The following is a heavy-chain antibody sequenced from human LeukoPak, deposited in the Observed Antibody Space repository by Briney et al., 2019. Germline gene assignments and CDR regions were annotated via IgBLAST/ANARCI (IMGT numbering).Heavy chain of an antibody. D-gene: IGHD4/OR15-4a*01. Sequence: KAGGSLRLSCAASGFTFSTYSMTWVRQAPVKVLEWVSFISSSSSYIYYADSMKGRFTISRDNAKNSLFLQMNSLRAEDTAVYYCARDFRQFDFDAMGNDAFDIWGQGTMVTVS. V-gene: IGHV3-21*01. J-gene: IGHJ3*02. CDR3: ARDFRQFDFDAMGNDAFDI. CDR1: GFTFSTYS. CDR2: ISSSSSYI.